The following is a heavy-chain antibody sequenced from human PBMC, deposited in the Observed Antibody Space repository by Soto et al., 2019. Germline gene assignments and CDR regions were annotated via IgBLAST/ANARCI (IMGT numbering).Heavy chain of an antibody. J-gene: IGHJ4*02. Sequence: GGSLRLSCAASGFTFSSYSMNWVRQAPGKGLEWVSSISSSSSYIYYADSVKGRFTISRDNAKNSLYLQMNSLRAEDTAVYYCARDFGSSWSGEEYYFDYWGQGTLVTVSS. CDR1: GFTFSSYS. V-gene: IGHV3-21*01. D-gene: IGHD6-13*01. CDR3: ARDFGSSWSGEEYYFDY. CDR2: ISSSSSYI.